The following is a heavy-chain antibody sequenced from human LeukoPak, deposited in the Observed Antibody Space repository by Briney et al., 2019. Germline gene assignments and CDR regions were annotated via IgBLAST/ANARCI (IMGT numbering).Heavy chain of an antibody. CDR3: ARHGAPEPGEGMKFAIYYGSGSHPLPYGMDV. CDR2: IYYSGST. V-gene: IGHV4-59*08. D-gene: IGHD3-10*01. CDR1: GGSISSYY. Sequence: PSETLSLTCTVSGGSISSYYWSWIRQPPGKGLEWIGYIYYSGSTNYNPSLESRVTISVDTSKNQFSLKLSSVTAADTAVYYCARHGAPEPGEGMKFAIYYGSGSHPLPYGMDVWGQGTTVTVSS. J-gene: IGHJ6*02.